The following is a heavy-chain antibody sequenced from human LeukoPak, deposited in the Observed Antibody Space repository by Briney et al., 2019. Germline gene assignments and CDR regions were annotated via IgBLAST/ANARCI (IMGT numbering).Heavy chain of an antibody. CDR1: GGSFSGYY. V-gene: IGHV4-34*01. J-gene: IGHJ4*02. D-gene: IGHD6-19*01. Sequence: SETLSLTCAVYGGSFSGYYWSWIRQPPGKGLEWIGEINHSGSTNYNPSLKSRVTISVDTSKNQFSLKLSSVTAADTAVYYCARQHSSGWDYFDYWGQGTLVTVSS. CDR3: ARQHSSGWDYFDY. CDR2: INHSGST.